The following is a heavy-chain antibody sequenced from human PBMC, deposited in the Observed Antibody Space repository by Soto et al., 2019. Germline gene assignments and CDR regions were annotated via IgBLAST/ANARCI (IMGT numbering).Heavy chain of an antibody. CDR2: IWYDRSNK. CDR3: ARSPPGVAGRYYFDY. V-gene: IGHV3-33*01. Sequence: QVQLVASGGGVVQPGRSLRLSCAASGFSFSSYGMHWVRQAPGKGLEWVAVIWYDRSNKYYGDSVKGRFTIARDNSKDTLYLQMNSLRAEDTAVYYCARSPPGVAGRYYFDYWGQGTLITVSS. CDR1: GFSFSSYG. J-gene: IGHJ4*02. D-gene: IGHD6-6*01.